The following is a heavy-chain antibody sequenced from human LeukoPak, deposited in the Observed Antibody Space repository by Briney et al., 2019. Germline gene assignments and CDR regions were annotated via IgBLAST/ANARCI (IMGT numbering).Heavy chain of an antibody. CDR3: ARDAEMATVYLDY. D-gene: IGHD5-24*01. J-gene: IGHJ4*02. CDR2: ISNDGGGT. Sequence: GGSLRLSCAASGFIFNNYGLIWVRQAPGKGLEWVSAISNDGGGTNYADFVKGRFTISRDNSKNTLFLQMNSLRAEDTAVYYCARDAEMATVYLDYWGQGALVTVSS. V-gene: IGHV3-23*01. CDR1: GFIFNNYG.